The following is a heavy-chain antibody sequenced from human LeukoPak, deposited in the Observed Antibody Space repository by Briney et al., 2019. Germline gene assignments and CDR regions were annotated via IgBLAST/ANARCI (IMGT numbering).Heavy chain of an antibody. J-gene: IGHJ4*02. V-gene: IGHV3-33*01. CDR2: IWYDGSNK. CDR3: ARVGITGTFYYGVDY. CDR1: GFTFSSYG. Sequence: GGSLRLSCAASGFTFSSYGMHWVRQAPGKGLEWVAVIWYDGSNKYYAVSVKGRFTISRDNSKNTLYLQMNSLIAEDTAVYYCARVGITGTFYYGVDYWGQGTLVSVST. D-gene: IGHD1-20*01.